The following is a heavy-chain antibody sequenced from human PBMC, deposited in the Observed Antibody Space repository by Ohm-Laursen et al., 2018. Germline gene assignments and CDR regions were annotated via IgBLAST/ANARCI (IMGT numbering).Heavy chain of an antibody. CDR1: GGSISSYY. CDR2: IYTSGRT. Sequence: TLSHTCTVSGGSISSYYWSWIRQPAGKGLEWIGRIYTSGRTSYNPSLKSRVTTSIDTSKNQFSLKLSSVTAADTAMYYCARSDYADYYFDLFGQGTLVTVSS. D-gene: IGHD4-17*01. CDR3: ARSDYADYYFDL. J-gene: IGHJ4*02. V-gene: IGHV4-4*07.